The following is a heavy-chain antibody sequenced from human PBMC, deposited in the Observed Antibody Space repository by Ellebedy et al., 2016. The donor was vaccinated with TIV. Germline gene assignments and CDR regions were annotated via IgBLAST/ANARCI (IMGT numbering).Heavy chain of an antibody. J-gene: IGHJ4*02. CDR1: GYAFTDYY. CDR3: ARGRSATRVDY. CDR2: ISAYNGNT. D-gene: IGHD4-17*01. V-gene: IGHV1-18*04. Sequence: ASVKVSCKASGYAFTDYYMHWVRQAPGQGLEWMGWISAYNGNTNCAQKLQGRVTMTTDTSTSTAYMELRSLRSDDTAVYYCARGRSATRVDYWGQGTLVTVSS.